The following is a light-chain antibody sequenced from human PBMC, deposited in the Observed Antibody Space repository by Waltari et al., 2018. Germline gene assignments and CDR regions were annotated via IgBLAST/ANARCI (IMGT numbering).Light chain of an antibody. CDR3: QSYGSGVI. V-gene: IGLV6-57*03. CDR2: EDN. J-gene: IGLJ2*01. CDR1: SGSIASNY. Sequence: NFMLTQPHSVSESPGKTVTISCTRSSGSIASNYVQWYQQRPGSAPTTVIYEDNQRPPGVPDLFSGSIDSSSNSASLTISGLRTEDEADYYCQSYGSGVIFGGGTKLTVL.